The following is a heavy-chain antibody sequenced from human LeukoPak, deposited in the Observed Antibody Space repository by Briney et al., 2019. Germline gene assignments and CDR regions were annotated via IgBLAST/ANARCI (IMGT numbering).Heavy chain of an antibody. CDR2: ISYSGGST. CDR1: GFTFTTYA. D-gene: IGHD3-16*01. CDR3: AKEGKGFSTFGFDY. Sequence: GGSLRLSCAASGFTFTTYAMSWVRQAPGKGLEWVSAISYSGGSTYYADSVKGRFTISRDNSKNTLYLQMNSLRAEDTAVYYCAKEGKGFSTFGFDYWGQGTLVTVSS. J-gene: IGHJ4*02. V-gene: IGHV3-23*01.